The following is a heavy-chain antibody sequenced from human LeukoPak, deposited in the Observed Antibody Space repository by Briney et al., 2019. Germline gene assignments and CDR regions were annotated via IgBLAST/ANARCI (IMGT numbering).Heavy chain of an antibody. J-gene: IGHJ4*02. V-gene: IGHV3-30*04. D-gene: IGHD2-8*02. CDR2: ISYDGSNK. Sequence: QPGGSLRLSCAASGFTFSSYAMHWVRQAPGKGLEWVAVISYDGSNKYYADSVKGRFTISRDNSKNTLYLQMNSLRAEDTAVYYCARAKWSPASLVEVAFDYWGQGTLVTVSS. CDR1: GFTFSSYA. CDR3: ARAKWSPASLVEVAFDY.